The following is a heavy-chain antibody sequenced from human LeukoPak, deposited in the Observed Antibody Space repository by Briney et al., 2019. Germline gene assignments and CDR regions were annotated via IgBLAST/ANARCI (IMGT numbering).Heavy chain of an antibody. CDR3: ARICSGGSCYRDY. Sequence: ASVKVSCKASGYTFTRYYMHWVRQAPGQGVEWMGRINPNSGGTNYAQKFQGRVTMTRDTSISTAYMELSRLRSDDTAVFYCARICSGGSCYRDYWGQGTLVTVSS. V-gene: IGHV1-2*06. CDR1: GYTFTRYY. CDR2: INPNSGGT. D-gene: IGHD2-15*01. J-gene: IGHJ4*02.